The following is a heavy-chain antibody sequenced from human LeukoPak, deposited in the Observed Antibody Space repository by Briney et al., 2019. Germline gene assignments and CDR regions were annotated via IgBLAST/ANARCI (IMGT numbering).Heavy chain of an antibody. D-gene: IGHD3-10*01. CDR3: ATTMVRGVIRFDP. J-gene: IGHJ5*02. Sequence: ASVKVSCKASGGTFSSYAISWVRQARGQGLEWMGLVDPEDGETIYAEKFQGRVTITADTSTDTAYMELSSLRSEDTAVYYCATTMVRGVIRFDPWGQGTLVTVSS. CDR1: GGTFSSYA. V-gene: IGHV1-69-2*01. CDR2: VDPEDGET.